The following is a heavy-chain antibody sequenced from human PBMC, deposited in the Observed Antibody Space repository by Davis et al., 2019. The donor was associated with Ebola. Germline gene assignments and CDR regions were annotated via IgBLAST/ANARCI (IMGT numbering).Heavy chain of an antibody. CDR2: IIPILGIA. V-gene: IGHV1-69*04. CDR1: GGTFSSYA. CDR3: ARGLRDSSSWLYYYGMDV. J-gene: IGHJ6*02. D-gene: IGHD6-13*01. Sequence: AASVKVSCKASGGTFSSYAISWVRQAPGQGLEWMGRIIPILGIANYAQKFQGRVTITADKSTSTAYMELSSLRSEDTAVYYCARGLRDSSSWLYYYGMDVWGQGTTVTVSS.